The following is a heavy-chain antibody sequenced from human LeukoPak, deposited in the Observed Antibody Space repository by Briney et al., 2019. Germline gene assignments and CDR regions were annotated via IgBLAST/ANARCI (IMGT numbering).Heavy chain of an antibody. V-gene: IGHV3-21*01. Sequence: GGSLRLSCAASRFPFSSYTMHWVRQAPGKGLEWVSSISSSSSYIYYADSVKGRFTISRDNAKNSLYLQMNSLRAEDTAVYYCARDYSLRSHFDYWGQGTLVTVSS. J-gene: IGHJ4*02. CDR2: ISSSSSYI. D-gene: IGHD1-26*01. CDR3: ARDYSLRSHFDY. CDR1: RFPFSSYT.